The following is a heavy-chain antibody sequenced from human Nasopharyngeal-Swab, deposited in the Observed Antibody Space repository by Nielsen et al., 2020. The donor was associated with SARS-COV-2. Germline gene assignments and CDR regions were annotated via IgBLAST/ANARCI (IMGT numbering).Heavy chain of an antibody. D-gene: IGHD4-17*01. CDR3: AKDGPLYGDYYYYYYMDV. J-gene: IGHJ6*03. CDR1: GFTFSSYG. CDR2: ISYDGSNK. Sequence: GESLKISCAASGFTFSSYGMHWVRQAPGKGPEWVAVISYDGSNKYYADSVKGRFTISRDNSKNTLYLQMNSLRAEDTAVYYCAKDGPLYGDYYYYYYMDVWGKGTTVTVSS. V-gene: IGHV3-30*18.